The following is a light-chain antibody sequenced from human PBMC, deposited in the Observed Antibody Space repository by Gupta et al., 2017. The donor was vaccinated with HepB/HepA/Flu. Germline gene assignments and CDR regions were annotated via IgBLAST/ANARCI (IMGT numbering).Light chain of an antibody. J-gene: IGKJ2*01. CDR3: QQESNRHPMYT. Sequence: EIVMTQSPATLSVSPGETATLPCRARQSVSSNLAWYQPTPGQAPRLLIYGATTRANVIRARFSDSEVGTDGNLTISRRHSEGFDVYYCQQESNRHPMYTFGQGTKLEIK. V-gene: IGKV3D-15*01. CDR1: QSVSSN. CDR2: GAT.